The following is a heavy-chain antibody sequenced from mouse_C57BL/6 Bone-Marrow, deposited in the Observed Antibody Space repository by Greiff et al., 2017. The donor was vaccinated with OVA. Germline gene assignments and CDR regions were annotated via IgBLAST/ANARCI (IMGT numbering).Heavy chain of an antibody. V-gene: IGHV2-2*01. D-gene: IGHD2-1*01. J-gene: IGHJ4*01. CDR3: ASICYGNYGYSMDY. CDR2: ICSGGST. Sequence: QVQLQQSGPGLVQPSQSLSITCTVSGFSLTSYGVHWVRQSPGKGLEWLGVICSGGSTDYNAAFISRLSIIKDNSRRQVIFKMSSLQADYTALYCCASICYGNYGYSMDYWGQGTSVTVSS. CDR1: GFSLTSYG.